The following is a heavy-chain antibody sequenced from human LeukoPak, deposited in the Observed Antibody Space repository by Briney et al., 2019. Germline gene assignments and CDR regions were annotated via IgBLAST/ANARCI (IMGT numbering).Heavy chain of an antibody. CDR1: GGSISSGDYY. CDR3: ARVSLLGHYFGY. Sequence: SETLSLTCTVSGGSISSGDYYWSWIRQPPGKGLEWIGYIYYSGSTYYNPSLKSRVTISVDTSKNQFSLKLSSVTAADTAVYYCARVSLLGHYFGYWGQGTLVTVSS. CDR2: IYYSGST. J-gene: IGHJ4*02. V-gene: IGHV4-30-4*08.